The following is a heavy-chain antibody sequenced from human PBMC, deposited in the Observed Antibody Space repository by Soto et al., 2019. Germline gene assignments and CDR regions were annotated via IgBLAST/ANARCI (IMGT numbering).Heavy chain of an antibody. CDR2: ITGIVRDT. CDR3: ARIRGYWYGLDA. V-gene: IGHV3-23*01. CDR1: GFPLSTYG. J-gene: IGHJ6*02. Sequence: EVQLLESGGGLVQPGGYLRLSCAASGFPLSTYGMSWVRQAPGKGLESVSSITGIVRDTDYADSGKGRFTSSRDNSNNMLYLQMNSLRVEDTAVDYCARIRGYWYGLDAWGQGTTITVSS.